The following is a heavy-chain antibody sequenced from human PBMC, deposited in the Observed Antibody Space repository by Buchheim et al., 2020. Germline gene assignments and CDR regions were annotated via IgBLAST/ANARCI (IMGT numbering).Heavy chain of an antibody. D-gene: IGHD3-10*01. CDR1: GFTFCSYG. V-gene: IGHV3-30*18. CDR3: AKDKVNYYYDSTPTLTYYFDY. CDR2: ISYDGSNK. J-gene: IGHJ4*02. Sequence: QVQLVESGGGVVQPGRSLRLSCAASGFTFCSYGLHWVRQAPGKGLEWVAVISYDGSNKYYADSVKGRFTISRDNSKYTRYLQMNSLRAEDTAVYYCAKDKVNYYYDSTPTLTYYFDYWGQGTL.